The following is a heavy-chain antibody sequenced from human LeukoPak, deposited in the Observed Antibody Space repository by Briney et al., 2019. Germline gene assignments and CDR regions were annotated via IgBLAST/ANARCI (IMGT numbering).Heavy chain of an antibody. CDR1: GYSFTNYW. Sequence: GESLKISCKDSGYSFTNYWIGWVRQMPGKGLEWMGIIYPGDSDTRYSPSFQGQVTISADKSISTAYLQWNSLEASDSAIYYCARRGDSDFRIDWGQGTLVTVSS. CDR2: IYPGDSDT. D-gene: IGHD2-21*02. V-gene: IGHV5-51*01. J-gene: IGHJ4*02. CDR3: ARRGDSDFRID.